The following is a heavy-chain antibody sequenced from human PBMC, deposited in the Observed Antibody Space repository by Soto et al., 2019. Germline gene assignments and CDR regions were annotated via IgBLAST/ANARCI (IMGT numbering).Heavy chain of an antibody. CDR1: GFTFTSYA. J-gene: IGHJ6*02. Sequence: GGSLRLSCAASGFTFTSYALGWVRQAPGKGLEWLSTISGSGSSTYYADSVKGRFTISRDSSKNTVHLQINSLRVEDTAIYYCAKEIRPRFGDGGNYYGMDVWGRGTTVTVSS. CDR2: ISGSGSST. D-gene: IGHD3-10*01. V-gene: IGHV3-23*01. CDR3: AKEIRPRFGDGGNYYGMDV.